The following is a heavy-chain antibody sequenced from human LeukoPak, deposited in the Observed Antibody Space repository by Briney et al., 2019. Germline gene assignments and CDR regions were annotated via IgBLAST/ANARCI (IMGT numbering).Heavy chain of an antibody. CDR2: MSANNDRT. CDR3: AKDGDCFNGVCYFYFDY. Sequence: PGGSLRLSCAASGFTFSNTAMSWVRQTPGKGLEWVATMSANNDRTHYADSVKGRFTISRDNSKNTLYLQMNSLRVEDTAVYYCAKDGDCFNGVCYFYFDYWGQGALVTVSS. V-gene: IGHV3-23*01. D-gene: IGHD2-8*01. CDR1: GFTFSNTA. J-gene: IGHJ4*02.